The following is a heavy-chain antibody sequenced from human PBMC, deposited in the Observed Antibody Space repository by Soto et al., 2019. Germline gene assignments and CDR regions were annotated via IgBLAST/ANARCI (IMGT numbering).Heavy chain of an antibody. J-gene: IGHJ5*02. CDR2: INAGNGNT. D-gene: IGHD3-10*01. CDR3: ARDTGELYYWFDP. CDR1: GYTFTSYA. Sequence: GASVKVSCKASGYTFTSYAMHWVRKAPGQRLEWMGWINAGNGNTKYSQKFQGRVTITRDTSASTAYMELSSLRSEDTAVYYCARDTGELYYWFDPWGQGTLVTVSS. V-gene: IGHV1-3*01.